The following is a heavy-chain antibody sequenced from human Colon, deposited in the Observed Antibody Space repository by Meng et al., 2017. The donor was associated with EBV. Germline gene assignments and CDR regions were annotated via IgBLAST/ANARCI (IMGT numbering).Heavy chain of an antibody. Sequence: QVQIQQWGAGFLKPSETLSLTCAVYGGSFSGYYWSWIRQPPEKGLEWIGEINHSGSTNYNPSLKSRVTISVDTSKKQFSLKLSSVTAADTTVYYCARGPGGSYYLYYFDYWGQGTLVTVSS. D-gene: IGHD1-26*01. CDR3: ARGPGGSYYLYYFDY. CDR1: GGSFSGYY. J-gene: IGHJ4*02. V-gene: IGHV4-34*01. CDR2: INHSGST.